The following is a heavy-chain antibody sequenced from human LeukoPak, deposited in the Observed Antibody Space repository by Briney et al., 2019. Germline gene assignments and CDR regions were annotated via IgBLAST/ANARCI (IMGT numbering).Heavy chain of an antibody. Sequence: PSETLSLTCTVSGGSISNNNYFWGWIRQPPGKGLEWIGSIYYSGSTNYNPSLNSRVTISVDTSKNQFSLTLSSVTAADTAVYYCARDLGSSSPGSYYYYMDVWGKGTTVTISS. CDR1: GGSISNNNYF. J-gene: IGHJ6*03. D-gene: IGHD6-13*01. CDR2: IYYSGST. V-gene: IGHV4-39*07. CDR3: ARDLGSSSPGSYYYYMDV.